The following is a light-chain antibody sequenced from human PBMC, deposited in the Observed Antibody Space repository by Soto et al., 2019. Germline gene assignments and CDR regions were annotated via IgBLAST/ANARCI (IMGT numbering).Light chain of an antibody. Sequence: EIVMTQSPATLSVSPGERATLSCRASQSISNKLAWYQQKVGQAPSLLLSGASTRAAGIPARFSGSGSGTEFTLTISRLQSEDFEVYYCHQDDQWPLTFGGGAKVEIK. J-gene: IGKJ4*01. CDR2: GAS. CDR1: QSISNK. CDR3: HQDDQWPLT. V-gene: IGKV3-15*01.